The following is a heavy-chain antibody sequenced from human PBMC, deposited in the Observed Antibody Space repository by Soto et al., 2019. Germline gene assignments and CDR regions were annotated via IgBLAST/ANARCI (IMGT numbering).Heavy chain of an antibody. CDR2: IWYDGSNK. CDR3: ARETAPELFDY. D-gene: IGHD1-7*01. J-gene: IGHJ4*02. CDR1: GFTFSSYG. Sequence: PGGSLRLSCAASGFTFSSYGMHWVRQAPGKGLEWVAVIWYDGSNKYYADSVKGRFTISRDNSKNTLYLQMNSLRAEDTAVYYCARETAPELFDYWGQGTLVTVSS. V-gene: IGHV3-33*01.